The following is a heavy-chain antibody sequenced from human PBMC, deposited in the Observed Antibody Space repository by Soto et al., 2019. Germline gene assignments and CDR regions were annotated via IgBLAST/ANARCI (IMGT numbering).Heavy chain of an antibody. J-gene: IGHJ4*02. D-gene: IGHD1-1*01. Sequence: SETLSLTCSVSGDSINSDNYYWGWIRQPPGKGLEWIGSIYYRGNTYYNPSLKTRVTISLDKSKSQFSLKLNSVTAADSAVYFCALLEGLATISYYFDYWGKETLATVSS. V-gene: IGHV4-39*01. CDR3: ALLEGLATISYYFDY. CDR2: IYYRGNT. CDR1: GDSINSDNYY.